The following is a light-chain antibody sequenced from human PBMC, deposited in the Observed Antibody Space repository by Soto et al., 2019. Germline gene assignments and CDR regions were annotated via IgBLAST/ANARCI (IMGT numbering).Light chain of an antibody. V-gene: IGKV1-17*03. Sequence: DIQMTQSPSAMSASVGDRVTITCRASQDISDFLAWFQQKPGEVPKRLIYAASSLESGVPSRFSGSGSGTEFTLTISSMQTEDFANYYCLQKNRYPWTFGQGTKVDIK. CDR1: QDISDF. J-gene: IGKJ1*01. CDR3: LQKNRYPWT. CDR2: AAS.